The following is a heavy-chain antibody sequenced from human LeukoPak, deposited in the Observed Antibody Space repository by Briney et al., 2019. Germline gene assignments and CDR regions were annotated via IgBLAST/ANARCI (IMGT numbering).Heavy chain of an antibody. CDR2: INWNGDST. V-gene: IGHV3-20*04. CDR3: ARGGGSGYYYPPFY. Sequence: GGSLRLSCAASGFGFSRYWMHWVRQAPGTGLKWVSGINWNGDSTAYADSVKGRFTISRDNAKNSLYLQMNSLRAEDTALYYCARGGGSGYYYPPFYWGQGTLVTVSS. D-gene: IGHD3-22*01. J-gene: IGHJ4*02. CDR1: GFGFSRYW.